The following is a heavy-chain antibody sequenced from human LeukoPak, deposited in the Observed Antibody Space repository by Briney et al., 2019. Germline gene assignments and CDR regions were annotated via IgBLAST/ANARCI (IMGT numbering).Heavy chain of an antibody. V-gene: IGHV3-30*02. Sequence: GGSLRLSCAASGFTFSSYGMHWVRQAPGKGLEWVAFIRYDGSHQYYADSVKGRFTISRDNSKNTLFLQMHRLRDGDTAVYYCANGPTSNGYFYYFDYWGQGTLVTVSS. CDR2: IRYDGSHQ. D-gene: IGHD3-22*01. J-gene: IGHJ4*02. CDR1: GFTFSSYG. CDR3: ANGPTSNGYFYYFDY.